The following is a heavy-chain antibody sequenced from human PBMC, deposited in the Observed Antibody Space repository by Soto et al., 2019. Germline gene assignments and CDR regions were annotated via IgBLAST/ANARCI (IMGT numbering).Heavy chain of an antibody. J-gene: IGHJ4*02. CDR2: IRSKANSYAT. D-gene: IGHD2-15*01. CDR3: SGQQDIGLQPVGG. CDR1: GFTFSGSA. V-gene: IGHV3-73*01. Sequence: EVQLVESGGGLVQPGGSLKLSCAASGFTFSGSAIHWVRQASGKGLEWVGRIRSKANSYATAYAASVKGRFTISRDDRRNMADLQMNSLKTEDTAVYYCSGQQDIGLQPVGGWGQGTLVTVSS.